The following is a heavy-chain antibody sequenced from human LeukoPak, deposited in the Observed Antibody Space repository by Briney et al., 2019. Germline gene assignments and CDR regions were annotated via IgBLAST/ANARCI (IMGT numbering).Heavy chain of an antibody. V-gene: IGHV4-59*13. CDR1: GRSLCRFH. D-gene: IGHD3-10*01. CDR3: PSSGYYYGMDV. Sequence: WETVSLTCTVSGRSLCRFHWRWPRAPPGKGVERIGYLYYSGCTNYNPSLKSRVTISVDTSKNQFALKLSSVTAADTAVYYCPSSGYYYGMDVWGKGTTVTVSS. CDR2: LYYSGCT. J-gene: IGHJ6*01.